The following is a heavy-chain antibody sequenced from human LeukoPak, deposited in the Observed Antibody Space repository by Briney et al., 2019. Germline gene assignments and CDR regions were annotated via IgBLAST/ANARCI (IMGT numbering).Heavy chain of an antibody. Sequence: PSQTLSLTCTVSGGSISSGDYYWSWIRQPPGKGLEWIGYIYYSGSTYYNPSLKSRVTISVDTSKNQFSLKLSSVTAADTAVYYCARGSYYYGSGRDYWGQETLVTVSS. CDR3: ARGSYYYGSGRDY. D-gene: IGHD3-10*01. J-gene: IGHJ4*02. CDR2: IYYSGST. V-gene: IGHV4-30-4*01. CDR1: GGSISSGDYY.